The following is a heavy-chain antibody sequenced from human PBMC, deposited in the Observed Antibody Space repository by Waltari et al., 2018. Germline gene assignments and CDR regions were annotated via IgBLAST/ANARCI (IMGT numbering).Heavy chain of an antibody. CDR1: GGSISSSSYY. CDR3: ARQRFVVVVAAPPNWCDP. V-gene: IGHV4-39*01. J-gene: IGHJ5*02. CDR2: IYYSGST. Sequence: QLQLQESGPGLVKPSETLSLTCTVSGGSISSSSYYWGWIRQPPGKGLEWIGSIYYSGSTYYNPSLKSRVTISVDTSKNQFSLKLSSVTAADTAVYYCARQRFVVVVAAPPNWCDPWGQGTLVTVSS. D-gene: IGHD2-15*01.